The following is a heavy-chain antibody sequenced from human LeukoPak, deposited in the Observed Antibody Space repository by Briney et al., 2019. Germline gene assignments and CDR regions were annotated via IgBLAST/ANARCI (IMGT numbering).Heavy chain of an antibody. CDR3: ARELGCSGGSCFRWFDP. J-gene: IGHJ5*02. CDR1: GYSISSGYY. Sequence: SETLSLTCAVSGYSISSGYYWGWIRQPPGKGLGWIGSIYHSGSTYYNPSLKSRVTISVDTSKNQFSLKLSSVTAADTAVYYCARELGCSGGSCFRWFDPWGQGTLVTVSS. D-gene: IGHD2-15*01. CDR2: IYHSGST. V-gene: IGHV4-38-2*02.